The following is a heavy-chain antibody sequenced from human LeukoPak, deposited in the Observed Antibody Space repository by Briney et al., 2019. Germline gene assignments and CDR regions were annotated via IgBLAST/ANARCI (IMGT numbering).Heavy chain of an antibody. J-gene: IGHJ3*02. Sequence: PSETLSLTCTVSGGSISSYYWSWIRQPPGKGLEWIGYIYYSENTNYNPSLESRVTISVDTSKNQFSLKLSSVTAADTAVYYCARAVLPTYYYDRSGEGYAFDIWGQGTMVTVSS. CDR3: ARAVLPTYYYDRSGEGYAFDI. CDR2: IYYSENT. V-gene: IGHV4-59*01. CDR1: GGSISSYY. D-gene: IGHD3-22*01.